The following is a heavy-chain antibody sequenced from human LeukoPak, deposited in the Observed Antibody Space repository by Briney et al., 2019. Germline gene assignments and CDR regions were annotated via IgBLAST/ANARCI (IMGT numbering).Heavy chain of an antibody. CDR3: AGGGYSYGFVDY. Sequence: SETLSLTCSVSGYSISSGYYWGWIRQPPGKGLEWIGSIFHSGSTYYNPSLKSRVTISVDTSKNQFSLKLSSVTAADTAVYYCAGGGYSYGFVDYWGQGTLVTVSS. CDR2: IFHSGST. CDR1: GYSISSGYY. V-gene: IGHV4-38-2*01. J-gene: IGHJ4*02. D-gene: IGHD5-18*01.